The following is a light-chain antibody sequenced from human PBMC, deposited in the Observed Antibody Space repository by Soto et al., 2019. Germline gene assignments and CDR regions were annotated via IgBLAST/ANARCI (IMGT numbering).Light chain of an antibody. CDR1: QSVSSN. J-gene: IGKJ4*01. CDR2: GAS. Sequence: EIVMTQSPATLSVSPGERATLSCRASQSVSSNLAWYQQKPGQAPRLLIYGASTRATGIPARFSVSGSGTEFTLTISSLQAEDVAVYYCQQYNSWPPLTFGGGTKVEIK. V-gene: IGKV3-15*01. CDR3: QQYNSWPPLT.